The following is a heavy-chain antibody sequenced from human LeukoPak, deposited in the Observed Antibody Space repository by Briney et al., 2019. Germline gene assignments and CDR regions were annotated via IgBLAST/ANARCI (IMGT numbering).Heavy chain of an antibody. Sequence: SETLSLTCTVSGGSISTYYWSWIRQPPGEGLEWIGNFLYSGSTNYNPSLKSRVTLSLDTSKNQFSLRLNSVTAADTAVYYCATLQKYFFDDWGQGTLVTVSS. CDR1: GGSISTYY. J-gene: IGHJ4*02. D-gene: IGHD4-11*01. V-gene: IGHV4-59*08. CDR2: FLYSGST. CDR3: ATLQKYFFDD.